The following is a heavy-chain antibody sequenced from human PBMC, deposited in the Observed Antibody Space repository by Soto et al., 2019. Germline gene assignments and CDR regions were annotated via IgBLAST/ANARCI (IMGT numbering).Heavy chain of an antibody. J-gene: IGHJ5*02. D-gene: IGHD6-13*01. Sequence: QVQLVQSGAEVKKPGASVKVSCKASGYSFTSYGITWVRQAPGQGLEWMGWINTYNGNTNYAQKLQGRVTMTTDTSTSTAYMELRSLRSDDTAVYYCAREPAAGGWFDPWGQGTLVTVSS. V-gene: IGHV1-18*01. CDR1: GYSFTSYG. CDR2: INTYNGNT. CDR3: AREPAAGGWFDP.